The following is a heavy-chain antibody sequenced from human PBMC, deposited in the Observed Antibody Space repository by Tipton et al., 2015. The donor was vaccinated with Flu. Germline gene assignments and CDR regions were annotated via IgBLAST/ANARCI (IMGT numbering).Heavy chain of an antibody. D-gene: IGHD6-19*01. J-gene: IGHJ4*02. V-gene: IGHV3-21*01. CDR2: ISSSSSYI. CDR3: ATSYGYSSGYFDY. CDR1: GFTFSSYS. Sequence: SLRLSCAASGFTFSSYSMNWVRQAPGKGLEWVSSISSSSSYIYYADSVKGRFTISRDNAKNSLYLQMNSLRAEDTAVYYCATSYGYSSGYFDYWGQGTLVTVSS.